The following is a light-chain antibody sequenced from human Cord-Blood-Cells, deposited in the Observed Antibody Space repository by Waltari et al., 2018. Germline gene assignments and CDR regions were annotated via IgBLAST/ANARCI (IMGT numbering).Light chain of an antibody. V-gene: IGLV3-16*01. Sequence: SYELTQPPSVSVSLGQMARITCSGEALPTKYAYWYQQKPGQFPVLVIYKDSERPSGIPERFSGSSSGTIVTLTISGVQAEDEADYYCLSADSSGTYSVFGGGTKLTVL. CDR2: KDS. CDR3: LSADSSGTYSV. CDR1: ALPTKY. J-gene: IGLJ2*01.